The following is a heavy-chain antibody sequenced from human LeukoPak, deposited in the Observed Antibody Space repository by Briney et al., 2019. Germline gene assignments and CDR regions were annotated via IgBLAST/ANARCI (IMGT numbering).Heavy chain of an antibody. V-gene: IGHV3-48*02. D-gene: IGHD3-10*01. CDR1: GFTFSDYD. CDR2: ISSSSSTI. CDR3: ARGPYYYGSVYFDN. J-gene: IGHJ4*02. Sequence: GGSLRLSCAASGFTFSDYDMNWVRQAPGRGLEWVSYISSSSSTIYYADSVKGRFTITRDNAKNSLYLQMNSLRDEDTAVYYCARGPYYYGSVYFDNWGQGTLVTVSS.